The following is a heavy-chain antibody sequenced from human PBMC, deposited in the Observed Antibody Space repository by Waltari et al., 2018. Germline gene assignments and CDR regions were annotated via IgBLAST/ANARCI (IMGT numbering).Heavy chain of an antibody. V-gene: IGHV1-2*02. CDR1: GYTFTGYY. D-gene: IGHD1-7*01. CDR2: IKPNSGGT. Sequence: QVQLVQSGAEVKKPGASVKVSCKASGYTFTGYYMHWVRQAPGQGLEWMGWIKPNSGGTNYAQKFQGRVTMTRDTSISTAYMELSRLRSDDTAVYYCARDGGPSLELRVFDYWGQGTLVTVSS. J-gene: IGHJ4*02. CDR3: ARDGGPSLELRVFDY.